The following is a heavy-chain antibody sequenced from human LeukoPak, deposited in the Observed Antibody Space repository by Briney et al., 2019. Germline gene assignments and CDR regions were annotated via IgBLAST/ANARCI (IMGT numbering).Heavy chain of an antibody. CDR1: GFTFSSNA. V-gene: IGHV3-30*04. Sequence: SGGSLRLSCAASGFTFSSNAMHWVRQAPGKGLEWVAIISYDGSNKYYADSVKGRFTISRDKSKNTLYLQMNSLRGEDTAVYYCARGRIGKRFDYWGQGTLVTVSS. CDR3: ARGRIGKRFDY. D-gene: IGHD1-14*01. J-gene: IGHJ4*02. CDR2: ISYDGSNK.